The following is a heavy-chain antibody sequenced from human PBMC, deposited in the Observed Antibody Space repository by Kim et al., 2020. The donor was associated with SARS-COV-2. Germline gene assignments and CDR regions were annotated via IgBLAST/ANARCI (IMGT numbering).Heavy chain of an antibody. Sequence: SVKVSCKASGGTFSSYAISWVRQAPGQGLEWMGGIIPIFGTANNAQKFQGRVTITADESTSTAYMELSSLRSEDTAVYYCARGRWGGYSSSWATVYYYGMDVWGQVTTVTVSS. V-gene: IGHV1-69*13. J-gene: IGHJ6*02. CDR2: IIPIFGTA. CDR1: GGTFSSYA. D-gene: IGHD6-13*01. CDR3: ARGRWGGYSSSWATVYYYGMDV.